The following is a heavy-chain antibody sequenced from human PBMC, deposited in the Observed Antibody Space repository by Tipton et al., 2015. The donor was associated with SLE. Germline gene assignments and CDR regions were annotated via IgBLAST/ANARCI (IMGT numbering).Heavy chain of an antibody. CDR3: ARDEGYYDTSGWRDNWFDH. Sequence: SLRPSCAASGFTFSSYGMHWVRQAPGKGVEWVAVIWYDGSNKYYSDSGKGRFTISRDKAQNSLYLQMNNRGAGDAAVYYCARDEGYYDTSGWRDNWFDHWGQGTLVTVYS. CDR1: GFTFSSYG. J-gene: IGHJ5*02. D-gene: IGHD3-22*01. V-gene: IGHV3-33*08. CDR2: IWYDGSNK.